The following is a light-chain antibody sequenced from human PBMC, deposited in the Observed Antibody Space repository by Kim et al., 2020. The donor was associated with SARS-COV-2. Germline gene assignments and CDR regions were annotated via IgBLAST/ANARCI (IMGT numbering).Light chain of an antibody. V-gene: IGLV4-69*01. CDR1: SGHSKYA. J-gene: IGLJ2*01. CDR2: VNTDGSH. CDR3: QTWGAGIVV. Sequence: ASVKLTCTLSSGHSKYAIAWHQQQPEKGPRYLMKVNTDGSHSKGDGIPDRFSGSSSGAEHYLTISSLQSEDEADYYCQTWGAGIVVFGGGTKLTVL.